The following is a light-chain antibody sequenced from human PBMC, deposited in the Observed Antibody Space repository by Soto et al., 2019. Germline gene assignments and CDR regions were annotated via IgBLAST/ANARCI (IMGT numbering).Light chain of an antibody. CDR1: TSDVGGYNY. J-gene: IGLJ1*01. V-gene: IGLV2-14*03. CDR2: DVS. Sequence: QFALTQPASVFGSPGQSITISCTCTTSDVGGYNYVSWYQHHPGKAPKLIIYDVSNRPSGVSIRFSGSKSDNTASLTISGLQPEDEADYHCSSYTTSNTRQIVFGTGTKVTVL. CDR3: SSYTTSNTRQIV.